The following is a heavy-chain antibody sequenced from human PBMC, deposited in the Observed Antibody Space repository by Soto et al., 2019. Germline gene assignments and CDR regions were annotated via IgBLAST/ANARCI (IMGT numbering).Heavy chain of an antibody. CDR2: ITGSGGST. CDR1: GFTFSTYA. V-gene: IGHV3-23*01. D-gene: IGHD4-17*01. Sequence: GGSLRLSCAASGFTFSTYAMIWVRQAPGKGLEWVSVITGSGGSTYYADSVKGRFTISRDTSKNTLLLQMNSLRAEDTAVYYCAKDRYGDYGGIDYWGQATMVTVSS. J-gene: IGHJ4*02. CDR3: AKDRYGDYGGIDY.